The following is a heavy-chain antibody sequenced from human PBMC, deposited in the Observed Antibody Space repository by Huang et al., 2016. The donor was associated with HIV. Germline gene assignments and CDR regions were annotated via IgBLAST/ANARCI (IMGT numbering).Heavy chain of an antibody. Sequence: QVQLVQSGAEVRRPGASVKVSCTTSGYSFTDFFIHWVRQAPGQGLEWMGWSNPKIGITHYALKVQGRGTMTSDTSTSTVYMDLRGLRSADTAVYYCARGHSRKDFYDGSGFDFDYWGQGALITVSS. D-gene: IGHD3-10*01. CDR2: SNPKIGIT. J-gene: IGHJ4*02. V-gene: IGHV1-2*02. CDR1: GYSFTDFF. CDR3: ARGHSRKDFYDGSGFDFDY.